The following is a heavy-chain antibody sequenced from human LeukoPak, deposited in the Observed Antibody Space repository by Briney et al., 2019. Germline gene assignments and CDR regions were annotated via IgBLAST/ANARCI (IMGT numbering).Heavy chain of an antibody. CDR3: ARVRSGLHMDV. CDR1: GFTFCSYA. Sequence: PGGSLRLSCAASGFTFCSYAMSWVRQAPGKGLEWVSAISGSGGSTYYADSVKGRFTISRDNAKNSLYLQMNSLRAEDTALYYCARVRSGLHMDVWGQGTTVTVSS. J-gene: IGHJ6*02. V-gene: IGHV3-23*01. D-gene: IGHD2-15*01. CDR2: ISGSGGST.